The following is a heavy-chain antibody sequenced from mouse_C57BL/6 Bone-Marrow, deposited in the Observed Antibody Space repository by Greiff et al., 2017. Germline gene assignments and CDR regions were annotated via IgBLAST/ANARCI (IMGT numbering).Heavy chain of an antibody. D-gene: IGHD1-1*01. CDR2: ISSGGSYA. J-gene: IGHJ4*01. CDR1: GFTFSSYG. CDR3: ARPARITTVVADAMDY. V-gene: IGHV5-6*01. Sequence: EVKLVESGGDLVKPGGSLKLSCAASGFTFSSYGMSWVRQTPDKRLEWVATISSGGSYAYYPDSVKGRFTISRDNAKNTLYLQMSSLKSEDTAMYYCARPARITTVVADAMDYWGQGTSVTVSS.